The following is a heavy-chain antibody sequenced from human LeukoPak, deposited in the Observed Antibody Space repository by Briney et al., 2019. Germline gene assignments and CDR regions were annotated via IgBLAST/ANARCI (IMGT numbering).Heavy chain of an antibody. J-gene: IGHJ4*02. CDR1: GFTFSSYA. CDR2: ISGSGGST. D-gene: IGHD2-2*02. CDR3: AKDYDCSSTSCYTVQGDFDY. Sequence: GGSLSLSCAASGFTFSSYAMSWVRQAPGRGRGWVSAISGSGGSTYYAASLKGRFTISRDNSKNTLYLQMNSLRAEDTAVYYCAKDYDCSSTSCYTVQGDFDYWGQGTLVTVSS. V-gene: IGHV3-23*01.